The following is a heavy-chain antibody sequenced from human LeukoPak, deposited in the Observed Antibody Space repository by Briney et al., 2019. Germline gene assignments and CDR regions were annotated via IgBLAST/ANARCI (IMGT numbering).Heavy chain of an antibody. J-gene: IGHJ4*02. V-gene: IGHV4-39*01. CDR3: ASRVVVIQY. Sequence: SETLSLTCSVSGVSITASSFYWGWIRQPPGKGLEWIGTIHYTGSTYYNPSLKSRVTISVGTSRNQFSLKLSSVTAADTAIYYCASRVVVIQYWGQGTLVTVSS. D-gene: IGHD3-22*01. CDR2: IHYTGST. CDR1: GVSITASSFY.